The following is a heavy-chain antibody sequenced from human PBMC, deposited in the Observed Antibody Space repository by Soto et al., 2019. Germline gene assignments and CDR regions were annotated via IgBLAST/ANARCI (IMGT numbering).Heavy chain of an antibody. V-gene: IGHV1-2*02. D-gene: IGHD2-15*01. Sequence: VQLVQSGAEVKKPGASVKVSCEASGYTFTANYIHWVRQAPGQGLEWMGWINPNTGDTNFSQKFQGRVTMTRDTSISTVYMELRRLRSDDTAAYYCARLGISTAYWGQGPLVTVSS. CDR2: INPNTGDT. J-gene: IGHJ4*02. CDR3: ARLGISTAY. CDR1: GYTFTANY.